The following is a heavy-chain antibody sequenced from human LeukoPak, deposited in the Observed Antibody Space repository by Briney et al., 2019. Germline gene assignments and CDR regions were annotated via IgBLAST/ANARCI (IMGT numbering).Heavy chain of an antibody. Sequence: PGGPRRLSFAASGFTFSSYAMSWVRQPPGKGREGVSAISGSGGSTYYADSVKGRFTISRDNSKNTLYLQMNSLRAEDTAVYYCARALWFGEGGFDYWGQGTLVTVSS. CDR1: GFTFSSYA. J-gene: IGHJ4*02. V-gene: IGHV3-23*01. CDR2: ISGSGGST. CDR3: ARALWFGEGGFDY. D-gene: IGHD3-10*01.